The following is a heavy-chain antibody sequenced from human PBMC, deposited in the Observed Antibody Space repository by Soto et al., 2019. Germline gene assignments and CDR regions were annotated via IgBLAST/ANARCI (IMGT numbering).Heavy chain of an antibody. CDR2: IYYSGST. Sequence: SETLSLTCTVSGGSISSGGYYWSWIRQHPGKGLEWIGYIYYSGSTYYNPSLKSRVTISVDTSKNQFSLKLSSVTAADTAVYYCARDRLVVVAAGYYYYYGMDVWGQGTTVTVSS. CDR3: ARDRLVVVAAGYYYYYGMDV. CDR1: GGSISSGGYY. V-gene: IGHV4-31*03. J-gene: IGHJ6*02. D-gene: IGHD2-15*01.